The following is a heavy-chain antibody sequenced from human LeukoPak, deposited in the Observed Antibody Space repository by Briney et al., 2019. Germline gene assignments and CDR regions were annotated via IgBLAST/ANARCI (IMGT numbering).Heavy chain of an antibody. CDR2: ISGSGDRT. Sequence: GGSLRLSCAASGFTVSSNYMSWVRQAPGKGLEWVSSISGSGDRTIYADSVRGRVIISRDRSKNTLYLQMSSLRAEDTAVYYCAKVPQPDYYFDYWGQGSLVTVSS. CDR1: GFTVSSNY. V-gene: IGHV3-23*01. CDR3: AKVPQPDYYFDY. J-gene: IGHJ4*02.